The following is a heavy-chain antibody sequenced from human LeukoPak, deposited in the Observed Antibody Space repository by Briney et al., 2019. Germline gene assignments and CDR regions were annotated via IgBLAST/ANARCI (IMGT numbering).Heavy chain of an antibody. V-gene: IGHV3-13*05. J-gene: IGHJ6*02. D-gene: IGHD6-13*01. CDR2: IGTAGDP. Sequence: GGSLRLSCAASGFTLSSYDMHWVRQATGKGLEWVSAIGTAGDPYYPGSVKGRFTISRENAKNSLYLQMNSLRAGDTAVYYCARGLVAAAGYYYYGMDVWGQGTTVTVSS. CDR3: ARGLVAAAGYYYYGMDV. CDR1: GFTLSSYD.